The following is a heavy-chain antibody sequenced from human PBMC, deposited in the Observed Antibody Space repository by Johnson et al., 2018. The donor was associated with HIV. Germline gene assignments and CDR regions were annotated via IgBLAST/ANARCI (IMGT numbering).Heavy chain of an antibody. V-gene: IGHV3-30-3*01. CDR2: ISYDGSSK. D-gene: IGHD1-14*01. J-gene: IGHJ3*02. Sequence: QVQLVESGGGVVQPGRSLRLSCAASGFTFSSYPMHWVRQAPGKGLEWVAVISYDGSSKYYADSVKGRFTISRDNSKNTLYVQMNSLRAEDTAVYYCARGTTGQYHYDAFDIWGQGTMVIVSS. CDR3: ARGTTGQYHYDAFDI. CDR1: GFTFSSYP.